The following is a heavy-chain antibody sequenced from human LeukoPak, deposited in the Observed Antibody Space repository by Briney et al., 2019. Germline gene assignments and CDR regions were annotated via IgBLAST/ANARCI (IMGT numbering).Heavy chain of an antibody. CDR1: GFTFSSYG. V-gene: IGHV3-30*18. Sequence: GGSLRLSCAASGFTFSSYGMHWVRQAPGKGLEWVAVISYDGSNKYYADSVKGRFTISRDNSKNTLYLQINSLRAEDTAVYYCAKDHGSDYYYDSSGYYYPAPPDYWGQGTQVTVSS. D-gene: IGHD3-22*01. J-gene: IGHJ4*02. CDR2: ISYDGSNK. CDR3: AKDHGSDYYYDSSGYYYPAPPDY.